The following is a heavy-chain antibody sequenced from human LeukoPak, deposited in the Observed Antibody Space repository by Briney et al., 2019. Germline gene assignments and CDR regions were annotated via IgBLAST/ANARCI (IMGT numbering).Heavy chain of an antibody. V-gene: IGHV3-23*01. CDR2: ISGSGGST. Sequence: GGSLRLSCAASGFTFSSYAMSWVRQAPGKGLEWVSAISGSGGSTYYADSVKGRFTISRDNSKSTLYLQMSGLRAEDTAVYYCAKTYSSGWYFDYFDYWGQGTLVTVPS. CDR1: GFTFSSYA. D-gene: IGHD6-19*01. J-gene: IGHJ4*02. CDR3: AKTYSSGWYFDYFDY.